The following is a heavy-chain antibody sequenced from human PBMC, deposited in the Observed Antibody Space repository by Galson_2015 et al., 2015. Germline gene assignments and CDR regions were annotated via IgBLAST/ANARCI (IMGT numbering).Heavy chain of an antibody. CDR3: TRHLVVVPAAIQLDY. CDR2: IYPGDSGT. J-gene: IGHJ4*02. CDR1: GYSFTSYW. Sequence: QSGAEVKKPGESLKISCTGSGYSFTSYWIGWVRQMPGKGLEWMGIIYPGDSGTRYSPSFQGQVTISADKSISTAYLQWSSLKASDTAMYYCTRHLVVVPAAIQLDYWGQGTLVTVSS. V-gene: IGHV5-51*01. D-gene: IGHD2-2*01.